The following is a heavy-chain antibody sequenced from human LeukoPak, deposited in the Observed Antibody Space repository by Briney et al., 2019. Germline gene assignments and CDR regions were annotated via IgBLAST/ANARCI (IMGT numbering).Heavy chain of an antibody. D-gene: IGHD3-10*02. J-gene: IGHJ4*02. CDR2: IHGSGNT. Sequence: GGSLRLSCAASGFIVSSNYMTWVRQAPGKGLEWVSVIHGSGNTYYADSVKGRFTISRDNSKNTVYLQMNSPRAEDTAIYYCARGGVLGSENYSIYSYWGQGTLVTVSS. CDR3: ARGGVLGSENYSIYSY. CDR1: GFIVSSNY. V-gene: IGHV3-53*01.